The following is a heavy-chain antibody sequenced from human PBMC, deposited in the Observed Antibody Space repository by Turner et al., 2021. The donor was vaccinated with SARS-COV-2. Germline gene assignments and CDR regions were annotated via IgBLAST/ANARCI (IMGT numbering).Heavy chain of an antibody. Sequence: EVQLVESGGGLVQPGRSLRLSCAASGFTFDDYDMHWVRQAPGKGLEWVSGITWNGGIMGYADSVKGRFTVSRDNAKNSLYLQMNRLRAEDTALYYCGKGKYYYDVLTGYYDSWGQGTLVAVSS. CDR1: GFTFDDYD. CDR3: GKGKYYYDVLTGYYDS. J-gene: IGHJ4*02. V-gene: IGHV3-9*01. D-gene: IGHD3-9*01. CDR2: ITWNGGIM.